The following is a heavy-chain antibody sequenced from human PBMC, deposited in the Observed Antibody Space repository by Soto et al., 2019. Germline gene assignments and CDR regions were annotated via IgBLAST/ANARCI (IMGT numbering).Heavy chain of an antibody. Sequence: EVQLVESGGGLVQPGGSLRLSCAASGFTFSLYSMSWVRQAPGKGLEWVSYISRSSTGIHYADSVKGRFTISRDDATNSMHLQMKSLSDGATVGSYCARAVTSGLAVWGQGTTVSISS. D-gene: IGHD2-2*01. CDR2: ISRSSTGI. V-gene: IGHV3-48*02. CDR3: ARAVTSGLAV. CDR1: GFTFSLYS. J-gene: IGHJ6*02.